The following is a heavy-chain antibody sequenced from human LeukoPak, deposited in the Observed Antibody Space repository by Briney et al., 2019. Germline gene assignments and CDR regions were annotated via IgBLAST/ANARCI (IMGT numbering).Heavy chain of an antibody. Sequence: SVKVSCKASGGTFIIYAISWVRQAPGQGLEWMGGIIPIFGTANYAQKFQGRVTITADEPTSTAYMELSSLRSEDTAVYYCARVGELGMRGRWGQGTLVTVSS. V-gene: IGHV1-69*01. CDR2: IIPIFGTA. D-gene: IGHD7-27*01. J-gene: IGHJ4*02. CDR1: GGTFIIYA. CDR3: ARVGELGMRGR.